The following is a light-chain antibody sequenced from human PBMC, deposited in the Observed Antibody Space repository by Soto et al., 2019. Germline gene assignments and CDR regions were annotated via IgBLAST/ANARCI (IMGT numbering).Light chain of an antibody. V-gene: IGKV3-20*01. CDR3: QQYGSSPPIT. CDR1: QSVSSSY. J-gene: IGKJ2*01. Sequence: EIVLTQSPGTLSLSPGERATLSCSASQSVSSSYLAWYQQKPGQAPRLLIYGASSRATGITDRFSGSGSGTDFTLTISRLEPEDFAVYYCQQYGSSPPITFGQVTKLDIK. CDR2: GAS.